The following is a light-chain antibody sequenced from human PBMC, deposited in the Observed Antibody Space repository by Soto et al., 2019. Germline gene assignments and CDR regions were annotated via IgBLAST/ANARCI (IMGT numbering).Light chain of an antibody. CDR3: QKYNSGLIT. J-gene: IGKJ5*01. CDR2: SAY. V-gene: IGKV1-27*01. Sequence: DIRMTQSPSSLSASVGDRVTITCRASQVIGNYLAWYQQKPGKVPKLLIYSAYTLQSGVPSRFSGSGSGTDFTLTISSLQPEDVAIYYCQKYNSGLITFGQGTRLEIK. CDR1: QVIGNY.